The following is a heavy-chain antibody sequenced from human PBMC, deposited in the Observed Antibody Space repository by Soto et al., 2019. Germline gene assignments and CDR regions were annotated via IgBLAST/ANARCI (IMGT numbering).Heavy chain of an antibody. J-gene: IGHJ1*01. D-gene: IGHD3-9*01. V-gene: IGHV4-39*01. CDR3: ARQGFDYDILTGYYTARYFQH. Sequence: PSETLSLTCTVSGGSISSSSYYWGWIRQPPGKGLEWIGSIYYSGSTYYNPSLKSRVTISVDTSKNQFSLKLSSVTAADTAVYYCARQGFDYDILTGYYTARYFQHWGQGTLVTAPQ. CDR1: GGSISSSSYY. CDR2: IYYSGST.